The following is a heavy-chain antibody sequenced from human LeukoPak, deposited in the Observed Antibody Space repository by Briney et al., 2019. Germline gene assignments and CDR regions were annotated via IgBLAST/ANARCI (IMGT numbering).Heavy chain of an antibody. J-gene: IGHJ4*02. CDR2: ISTDGSST. CDR1: GFTFNTYW. D-gene: IGHD1-26*01. CDR3: ATGRGTPLGF. V-gene: IGHV3-74*01. Sequence: GGSLRLSCTASGFTFNTYWMHWVRHAPGKGLVWVSRISTDGSSTFYADALKGRFTVSRDNAKNTLYLQMDSLRAEDTAMYYCATGRGTPLGFWGQGALVTVSS.